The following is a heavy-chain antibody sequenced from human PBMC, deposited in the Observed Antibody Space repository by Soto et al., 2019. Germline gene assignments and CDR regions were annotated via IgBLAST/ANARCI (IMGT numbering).Heavy chain of an antibody. J-gene: IGHJ4*02. Sequence: QVQLVQSGPEVKKPGASVKVSCKTSGYTFTSYGISWVRQAPGQGLEWMGWISTNKGDTNYAQKFQGRVTMTTDTSTSPGYMELRSLRSDDTAIYYCATRSPAFDFWGQGTLVTVS. CDR2: ISTNKGDT. CDR1: GYTFTSYG. CDR3: ATRSPAFDF. V-gene: IGHV1-18*04.